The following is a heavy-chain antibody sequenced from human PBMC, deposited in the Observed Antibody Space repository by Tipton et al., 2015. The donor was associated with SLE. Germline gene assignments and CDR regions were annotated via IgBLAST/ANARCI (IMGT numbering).Heavy chain of an antibody. V-gene: IGHV4-31*02. CDR1: GGSFTSDGYY. CDR3: ARSQYGDYGPEYFQH. CDR2: ISYSGTT. J-gene: IGHJ1*01. D-gene: IGHD4-17*01. Sequence: TLSLTCTVSGGSFTSDGYYWGWIRQHPVKGLEWIGYISYSGTTYYNPSLKSRITILADTSTNCLSLRLNSVTAADTAVYYCARSQYGDYGPEYFQHWGQGTLLTVSS.